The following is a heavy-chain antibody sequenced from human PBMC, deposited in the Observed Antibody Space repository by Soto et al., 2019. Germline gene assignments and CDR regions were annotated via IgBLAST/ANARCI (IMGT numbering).Heavy chain of an antibody. Sequence: EVQLLESGGGFVQPGGSLRLSCAASGFTFSSYSMNWVRQAPGKGLEWVSSISSSSSYIYYADSVKGRFTISRDNAKNSLYLQMNSLRAEDTAVYYCARDRYCSGGSCYSGLRNAFDIWGQGTMVTVSS. J-gene: IGHJ3*02. V-gene: IGHV3-21*01. CDR3: ARDRYCSGGSCYSGLRNAFDI. D-gene: IGHD2-15*01. CDR1: GFTFSSYS. CDR2: ISSSSSYI.